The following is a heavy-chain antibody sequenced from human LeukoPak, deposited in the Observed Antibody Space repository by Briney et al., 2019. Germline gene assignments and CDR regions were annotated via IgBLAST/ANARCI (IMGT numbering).Heavy chain of an antibody. J-gene: IGHJ4*02. V-gene: IGHV3-23*01. Sequence: GGSLRLSCAASGFTFSSYAMSWVRQAPGKGLEWVSAISGSGGSTYYADSVKGRFTISRDNSKNTLYLQTNSLRAEDTAVYYCARSMATITAEFDYWGQGTLVTVSS. D-gene: IGHD5-24*01. CDR3: ARSMATITAEFDY. CDR2: ISGSGGST. CDR1: GFTFSSYA.